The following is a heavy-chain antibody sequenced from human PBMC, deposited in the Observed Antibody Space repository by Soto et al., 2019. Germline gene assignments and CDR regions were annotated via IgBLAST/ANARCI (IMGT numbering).Heavy chain of an antibody. CDR1: GGTFSSYA. D-gene: IGHD2-15*01. CDR2: IIPIFGTA. Sequence: QVQLVQSGAEVKKPGSSVKVSCKASGGTFSSYAINWVRQAPGQGLEWMGEIIPIFGTANYAQKSQGRVTITADEATSTACMELSSLRSEHTAMSYCARDGSGHSGGTHCWTHGTLVNVS. CDR3: ARDGSGHSGGTHC. J-gene: IGHJ4*01. V-gene: IGHV1-69*01.